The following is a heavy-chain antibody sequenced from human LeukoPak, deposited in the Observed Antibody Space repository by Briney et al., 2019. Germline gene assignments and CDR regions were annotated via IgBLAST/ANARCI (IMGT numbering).Heavy chain of an antibody. J-gene: IGHJ6*03. CDR1: GVSINSHY. V-gene: IGHV4-59*08. Sequence: SETLSLTCTVSGVSINSHYLNWIRQPPGKGLEWIGFIYGSGSTNYNPSLKSRVTISVDTSKNQFSLKLSSVTAADTAVYYCARHREDCTNGVCYSDYYYYMDVWGKGTTVTVSS. CDR3: ARHREDCTNGVCYSDYYYYMDV. CDR2: IYGSGST. D-gene: IGHD2-8*01.